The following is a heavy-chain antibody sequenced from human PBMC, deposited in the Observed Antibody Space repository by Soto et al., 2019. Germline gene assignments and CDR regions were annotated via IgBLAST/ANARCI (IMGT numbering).Heavy chain of an antibody. CDR3: AKDLDSGYSYSPPSGY. D-gene: IGHD5-18*01. CDR2: ISYDGNNK. CDR1: VFTFSTYG. Sequence: PGWSLIHSCEATVFTFSTYGTHWVRPAPGKGLEWVAVISYDGNNKYYADSVKGRFTISRDNSKNTLYLQMNSLRAEDTAVYYCAKDLDSGYSYSPPSGYWGQGTRVTVSS. J-gene: IGHJ4*02. V-gene: IGHV3-30*18.